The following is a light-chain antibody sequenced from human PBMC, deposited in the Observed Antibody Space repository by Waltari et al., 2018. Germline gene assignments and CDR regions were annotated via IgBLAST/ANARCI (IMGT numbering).Light chain of an antibody. V-gene: IGLV3-19*01. J-gene: IGLJ2*01. CDR2: GQD. CDR1: SLRRYS. Sequence: SSELTQDPTVSVALGQTVRITCQGDSLRRYSASWYQQRPGQAPVLVFYGQDNRPSGIPDRFSGSTSGDTATLTITGTQAVDEADYYCLSRDISSTRFFGGGTRLTV. CDR3: LSRDISSTRF.